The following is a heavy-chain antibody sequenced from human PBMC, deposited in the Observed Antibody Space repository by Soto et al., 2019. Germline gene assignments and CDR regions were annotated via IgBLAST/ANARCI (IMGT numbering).Heavy chain of an antibody. Sequence: SETLSLTCTVSGGSVSSGSYYWSWIRQPPGKGLEWIGYIYYSGSTNYNPSLKSRVTISVDTSKNQFSLKLSSVTAADTAVYYCARDLGGDIVVVQAIHRPYWFDPWGQGTLVTVSS. CDR2: IYYSGST. CDR1: GGSVSSGSYY. D-gene: IGHD2-2*01. J-gene: IGHJ5*02. V-gene: IGHV4-61*01. CDR3: ARDLGGDIVVVQAIHRPYWFDP.